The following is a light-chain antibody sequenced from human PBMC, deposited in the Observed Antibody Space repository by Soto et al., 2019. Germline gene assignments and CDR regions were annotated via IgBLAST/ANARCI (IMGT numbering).Light chain of an antibody. CDR3: RQTYRTPWT. CDR1: QGISSY. J-gene: IGKJ1*01. CDR2: AAS. V-gene: IGKV1-39*01. Sequence: DIQMTQSPSSLSASVGDRVTITCRASQGISSYLNWYQQKPGKAPKVLMYAASSLQGGVPSRFSGSGSGTDFTLTISSLQPEDFATYFCRQTYRTPWTFGQGTKV.